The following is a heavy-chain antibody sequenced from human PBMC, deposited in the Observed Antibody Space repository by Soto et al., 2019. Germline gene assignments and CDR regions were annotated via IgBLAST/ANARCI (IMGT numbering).Heavy chain of an antibody. CDR3: ASLYSSSWYWFDP. Sequence: QVQLQESGPGLVKPSQTLSLTCTVSGGSISSGGYYWSWIRQHPGKGLEWIGYIYYSGSTYYNPSLKSRVTISVDTSKNQFSLQLSSVTAADTAVYYCASLYSSSWYWFDPWGRGTLVTVSS. CDR2: IYYSGST. D-gene: IGHD6-13*01. CDR1: GGSISSGGYY. V-gene: IGHV4-31*03. J-gene: IGHJ5*02.